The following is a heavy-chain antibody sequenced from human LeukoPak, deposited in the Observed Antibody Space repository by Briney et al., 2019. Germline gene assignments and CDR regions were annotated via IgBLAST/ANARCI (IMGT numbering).Heavy chain of an antibody. J-gene: IGHJ4*02. V-gene: IGHV3-33*01. CDR3: ARNSNYGDANYFDN. D-gene: IGHD4-17*01. CDR2: IWNDATNK. Sequence: GGSLRLSCAASGSTFITYGLHWVRQAPGKGLEWVAVIWNDATNKYYADSVKGRFTISRDNSKNTLYLQMNSLRAEGTAVYYWARNSNYGDANYFDNWGQRALVTVSS. CDR1: GSTFITYG.